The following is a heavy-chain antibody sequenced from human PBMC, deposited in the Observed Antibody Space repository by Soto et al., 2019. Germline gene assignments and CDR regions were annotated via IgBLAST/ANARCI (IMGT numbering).Heavy chain of an antibody. CDR3: AKGLTGAPYYGMDV. D-gene: IGHD7-27*01. J-gene: IGHJ6*02. Sequence: EVQLLESGGGLVQPGGSLRLSCAASGFTFSSYAMSWVRQAPGKGLEWVSAITGSGGRTYYADSVKGRFTISRDNSKHTLYLQMNSLRAEDTAVYYCAKGLTGAPYYGMDVWGQGTTVTVSS. V-gene: IGHV3-23*01. CDR1: GFTFSSYA. CDR2: ITGSGGRT.